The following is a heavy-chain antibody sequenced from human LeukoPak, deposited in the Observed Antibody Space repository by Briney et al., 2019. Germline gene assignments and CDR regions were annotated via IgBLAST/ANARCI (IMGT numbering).Heavy chain of an antibody. V-gene: IGHV3-48*01. CDR1: GFTFSRYS. D-gene: IGHD3-22*01. CDR2: ISTSSTTI. J-gene: IGHJ3*01. Sequence: GGSLRLSCAASGFTFSRYSMNWVRQAPGKGLEWVSYISTSSTTIFYTDSVKGRFTISRDNAKNSLYLQMNSLRGGDTAVYYCAADYYDSSGYGFLFWGQGTMVTVSS. CDR3: AADYYDSSGYGFLF.